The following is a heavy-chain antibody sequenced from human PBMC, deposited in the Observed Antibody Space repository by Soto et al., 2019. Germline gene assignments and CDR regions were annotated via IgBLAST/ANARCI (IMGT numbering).Heavy chain of an antibody. Sequence: ASVQVSCKASGYTFTSYGISWVRQAPGQGLEWMGWISAYNGNTNYAQKLQGRVTMTTDTSTSTAYMELRSLRSDDTAVYYCARGLTKDCSGGSCYFFDYSGQGSLVTVYS. D-gene: IGHD2-15*01. CDR1: GYTFTSYG. CDR3: ARGLTKDCSGGSCYFFDY. V-gene: IGHV1-18*04. CDR2: ISAYNGNT. J-gene: IGHJ4*02.